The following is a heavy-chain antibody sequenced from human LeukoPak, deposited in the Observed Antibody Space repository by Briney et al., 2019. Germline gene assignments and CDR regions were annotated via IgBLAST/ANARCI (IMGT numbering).Heavy chain of an antibody. V-gene: IGHV4-34*01. CDR1: GGSFSGYY. Sequence: SETLSLTCAVYGGSFSGYYWSWIRQPPGKGLEWIGEINHSGSTNYNPSLKSRVTISVDTSKNQFSLKLSSVTAADTAVYYCARLSVSVWDYWGQGTLVTVPS. D-gene: IGHD5/OR15-5a*01. J-gene: IGHJ4*02. CDR3: ARLSVSVWDY. CDR2: INHSGST.